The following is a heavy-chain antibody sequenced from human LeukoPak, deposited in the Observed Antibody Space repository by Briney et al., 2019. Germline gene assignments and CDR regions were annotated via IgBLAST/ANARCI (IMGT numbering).Heavy chain of an antibody. D-gene: IGHD2-2*01. CDR3: ARHLRGRYCSGTSCYQGFDY. CDR1: GFTFSSYA. CDR2: IYYSGST. J-gene: IGHJ4*02. Sequence: GSLGLSCAASGFTFSSYAMSWIRQPPGKGLEWIGSIYYSGSTYYNPSLKSRVTISVDTSKNQFSLKLNSVTAADTATYYCARHLRGRYCSGTSCYQGFDYWGQGTLVTVSS. V-gene: IGHV4-39*01.